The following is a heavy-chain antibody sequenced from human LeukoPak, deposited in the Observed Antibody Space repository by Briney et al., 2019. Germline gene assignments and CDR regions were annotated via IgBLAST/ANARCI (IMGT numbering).Heavy chain of an antibody. CDR2: IKQDGSEK. V-gene: IGHV3-7*01. D-gene: IGHD4-23*01. CDR3: ARQHDYGGNPRLEFFDY. Sequence: PGGSLRLSCAASGFTFSSYWMSWVRQAPGKGLEWVANIKQDGSEKYYVDSVKGRFTISRDNAKNSLYLQMNSLRAEDTAVYYCARQHDYGGNPRLEFFDYWGQGTLVTVSS. CDR1: GFTFSSYW. J-gene: IGHJ4*02.